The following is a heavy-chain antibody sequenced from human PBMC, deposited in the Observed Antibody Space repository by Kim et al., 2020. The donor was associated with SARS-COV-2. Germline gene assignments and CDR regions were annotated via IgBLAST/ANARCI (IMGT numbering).Heavy chain of an antibody. CDR3: ARRVVYGDYFDY. D-gene: IGHD4-17*01. Sequence: GGSLRLSCAASGFTFSSYGMHWVRQAPGKGLEWVAAIWYDGSNKYYADSVKGRFTISRDNSKNTLYLQMNSLRAEDTAVYYCARRVVYGDYFDYWGQGT. CDR1: GFTFSSYG. V-gene: IGHV3-33*01. J-gene: IGHJ4*02. CDR2: IWYDGSNK.